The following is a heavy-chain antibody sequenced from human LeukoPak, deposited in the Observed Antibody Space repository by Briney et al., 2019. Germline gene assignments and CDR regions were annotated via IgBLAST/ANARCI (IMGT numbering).Heavy chain of an antibody. CDR3: AKRIDIAVVPEAATHQAFDV. J-gene: IGHJ3*01. Sequence: GGSLRLSCAVSGFTFTNYWMSWVRQAPGKGLEWVSSVSPGGVSPNHADSVKGRFTVSRDDSLNTLYLQMNSLRVDDTAVYYCAKRIDIAVVPEAATHQAFDVWGQGTMVTVSS. CDR2: VSPGGVSP. D-gene: IGHD2-2*01. CDR1: GFTFTNYW. V-gene: IGHV3-23*01.